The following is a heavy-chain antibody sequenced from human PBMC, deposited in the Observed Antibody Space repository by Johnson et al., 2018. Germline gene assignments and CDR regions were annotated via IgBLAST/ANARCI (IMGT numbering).Heavy chain of an antibody. CDR2: IYSGGRT. J-gene: IGHJ4*02. V-gene: IGHV3-53*01. Sequence: VQLVQSGGGLIQPGGSLRLSCAASGFSVSTNYMSWVRQAPGKGLEWVSIIYSGGRTYYADSVKGRFTISRDNSKNTLYLQMNSLRAEATAVDYLARGGVITRLSPFDFWGQGTLVTVSS. CDR3: ARGGVITRLSPFDF. D-gene: IGHD3-16*01. CDR1: GFSVSTNY.